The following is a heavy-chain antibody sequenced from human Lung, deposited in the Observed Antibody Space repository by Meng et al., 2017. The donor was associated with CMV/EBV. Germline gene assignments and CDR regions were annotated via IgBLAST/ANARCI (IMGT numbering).Heavy chain of an antibody. CDR3: ARDRWAFRYSYGVDY. D-gene: IGHD5-18*01. Sequence: SGYTCTSYGIGCVRQAPGQGLEWMGWINAYNGNTNYAQKLQGRVTMTTDTSTSTAYMALRSLRSDDTAVYYCARDRWAFRYSYGVDYWGQGTLVTVSS. V-gene: IGHV1-18*01. CDR1: GYTCTSYG. J-gene: IGHJ4*02. CDR2: INAYNGNT.